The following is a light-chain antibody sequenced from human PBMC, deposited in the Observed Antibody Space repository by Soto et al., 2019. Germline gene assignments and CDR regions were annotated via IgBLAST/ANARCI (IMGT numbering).Light chain of an antibody. J-gene: IGLJ3*02. Sequence: QSALTQPASVSGSPGQSITISCTGTSSDVGGYNSVSWYQQHPGEVPKLMIYEVSNRPSGVSNRFSGSKSGNTASLTISGLQAEDEADYYCSSYTSTSTVVFGGGTQLTVL. CDR3: SSYTSTSTVV. CDR2: EVS. V-gene: IGLV2-14*01. CDR1: SSDVGGYNS.